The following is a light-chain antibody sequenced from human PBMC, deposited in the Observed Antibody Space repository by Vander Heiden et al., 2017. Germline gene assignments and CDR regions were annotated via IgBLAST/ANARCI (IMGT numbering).Light chain of an antibody. V-gene: IGLV3-9*01. Sequence: SYELTQPLSVSVALGQTAKITCGGNNIGNRNVHWYQQKPGQATVLVIYRDTNRPSGIPERFSGSNSGNTATLTISRAQVGDEADYYCQVWDSNSNWVFGGGTKLTGL. CDR2: RDT. CDR3: QVWDSNSNWV. CDR1: NIGNRN. J-gene: IGLJ3*02.